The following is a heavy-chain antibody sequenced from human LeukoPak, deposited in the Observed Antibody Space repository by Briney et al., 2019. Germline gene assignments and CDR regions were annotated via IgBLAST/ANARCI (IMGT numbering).Heavy chain of an antibody. CDR2: ISAYNGKT. Sequence: GASVKVSCKASGYTFTSYGISWVRQAPGQGLEWMGWISAYNGKTNYAQKLQVRVSMTTNTSTSTAYMELRSLRSDDTAVYYCARDGLVRGIRYSDAFDIWGQGTMVTVSS. V-gene: IGHV1-18*01. D-gene: IGHD3-10*01. J-gene: IGHJ3*02. CDR3: ARDGLVRGIRYSDAFDI. CDR1: GYTFTSYG.